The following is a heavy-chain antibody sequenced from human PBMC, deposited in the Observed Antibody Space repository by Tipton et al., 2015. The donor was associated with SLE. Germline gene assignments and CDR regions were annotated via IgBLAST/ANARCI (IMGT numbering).Heavy chain of an antibody. CDR3: ARSAIFGVIMGGYFDY. CDR1: GASVRSHY. V-gene: IGHV4-4*07. CDR2: IYTSGST. J-gene: IGHJ4*02. Sequence: TLSLTCTVSGASVRSHYWDWIRQPAGKGLEWIGRIYTSGSTNYNPSLKSRVTMSVDTSKNRFSLKLSSVTAADTAVYYCARSAIFGVIMGGYFDYWGQGTLVTVSS. D-gene: IGHD3-3*01.